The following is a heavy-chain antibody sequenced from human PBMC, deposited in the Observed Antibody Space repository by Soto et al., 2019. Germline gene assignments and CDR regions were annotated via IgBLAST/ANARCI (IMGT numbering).Heavy chain of an antibody. CDR1: GFTFTNYA. Sequence: EVQLLDSGGGLVQPGGSLRLSCAASGFTFTNYAMRWVRQAPGKGLEWVAAISDTGGTTYYADSVKGRFTISRDNSKNTLYLQMNSLRAEDTAVYDWAKEPRVGRYFDYWGQGTLVIVSS. CDR3: AKEPRVGRYFDY. J-gene: IGHJ4*02. V-gene: IGHV3-23*01. CDR2: ISDTGGTT. D-gene: IGHD2-15*01.